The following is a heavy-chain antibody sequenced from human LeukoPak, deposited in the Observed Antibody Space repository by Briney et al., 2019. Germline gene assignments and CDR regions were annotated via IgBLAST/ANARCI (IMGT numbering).Heavy chain of an antibody. CDR1: GYIFTGYY. D-gene: IGHD3-10*01. J-gene: IGHJ3*01. V-gene: IGHV1-2*02. CDR3: ARERESGRSDAFDF. CDR2: INPNTGGT. Sequence: ASVKVSCKTSGYIFTGYYIHWVRQAPGQGLEWMGWINPNTGGTNYAQDFQGRVTMTRDTYVTTAYMELRSLRSDDTAVYFCARERESGRSDAFDFWGQGTMVTVPS.